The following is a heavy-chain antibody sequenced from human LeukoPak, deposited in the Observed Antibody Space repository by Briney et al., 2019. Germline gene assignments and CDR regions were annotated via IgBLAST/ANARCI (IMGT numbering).Heavy chain of an antibody. D-gene: IGHD3-3*01. Sequence: GGSLRLSCAASGFTFSSYGMSWVRQAPGKGLEWVSGISGSGGSTYYADSVKGRFTISRDNSKNTLYLQMNSLRAEDTAIYYCARDERLLSFLKWGQGTLVTVSS. CDR1: GFTFSSYG. CDR3: ARDERLLSFLK. J-gene: IGHJ4*02. V-gene: IGHV3-23*01. CDR2: ISGSGGST.